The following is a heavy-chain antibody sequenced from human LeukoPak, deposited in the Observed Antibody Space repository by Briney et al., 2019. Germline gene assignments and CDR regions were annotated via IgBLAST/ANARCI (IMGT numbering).Heavy chain of an antibody. CDR2: ITSNGGRT. CDR3: VKEMGYCSTTSCHPFDY. Sequence: GGSLRLSCSASGFTFSSYAMHWVRQAPGKGLEYVSPITSNGGRTYYADSVKDRFTISRNNSKNTLNLQMSSLRAEDTAVYYCVKEMGYCSTTSCHPFDYWGQGTLVAVSS. CDR1: GFTFSSYA. D-gene: IGHD2-2*01. J-gene: IGHJ4*02. V-gene: IGHV3-64D*06.